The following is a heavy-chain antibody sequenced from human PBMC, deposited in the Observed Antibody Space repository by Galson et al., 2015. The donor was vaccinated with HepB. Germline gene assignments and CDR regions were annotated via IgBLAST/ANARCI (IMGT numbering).Heavy chain of an antibody. D-gene: IGHD1-26*01. J-gene: IGHJ6*02. V-gene: IGHV1-46*01. CDR2: INPSGGST. Sequence: SCKASGYTFTNYYMHWVRQAPGQGLEWMGVINPSGGSTTHAQKFQGRVIMTRDTSTSTVYMELRGLRSEDTAVYYCARNPYSGSSYRRSQYYGMDVWGQGTTVTVSS. CDR1: GYTFTNYY. CDR3: ARNPYSGSSYRRSQYYGMDV.